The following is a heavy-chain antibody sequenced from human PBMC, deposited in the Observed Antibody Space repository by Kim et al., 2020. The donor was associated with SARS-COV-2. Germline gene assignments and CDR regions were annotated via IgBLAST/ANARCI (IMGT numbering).Heavy chain of an antibody. CDR3: TTLGYCSSTSCYGIARGRVDY. Sequence: GGSLRLSCAASGFTFSNAWMSWVRQAPGKGLEWVGRIKSKTDGGTTDYAAPVKGRFTISRDDSKNTLYLQRNSLKTEDTAVYYCTTLGYCSSTSCYGIARGRVDYWGQGTLVTVSS. J-gene: IGHJ4*02. D-gene: IGHD2-2*03. V-gene: IGHV3-15*01. CDR2: IKSKTDGGTT. CDR1: GFTFSNAW.